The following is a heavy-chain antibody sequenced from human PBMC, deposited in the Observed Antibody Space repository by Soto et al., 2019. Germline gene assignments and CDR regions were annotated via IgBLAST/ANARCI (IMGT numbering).Heavy chain of an antibody. J-gene: IGHJ4*02. V-gene: IGHV6-1*01. CDR1: GDSVSNNSVA. CDR3: ARTLRGRGVKYFDD. Sequence: QAQLQQSGPGLVKPSQTLSLSCAISGDSVSNNSVAWNWVRQSPSRGLEWLGRTYYRSKGHYDYAPSVRSRITINPDTSKNHFSLQLNSVSPEDAAVYYCARTLRGRGVKYFDDWGQGTLVTVSS. CDR2: TYYRSKGHY. D-gene: IGHD3-10*01.